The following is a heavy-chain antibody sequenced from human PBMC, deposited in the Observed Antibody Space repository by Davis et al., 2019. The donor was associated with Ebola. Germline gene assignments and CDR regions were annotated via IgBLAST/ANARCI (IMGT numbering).Heavy chain of an antibody. Sequence: MPSETLSLTCTVSGGSISSYYWSWIRQPPGKGLEWIGYIYYSGSTNYNPSLKSRVTISVDTSKNQFSLKLSSVTAADTAVYYCARVLITMVRGVIFADWYFDLWGRGTLVTVSS. CDR3: ARVLITMVRGVIFADWYFDL. D-gene: IGHD3-10*01. V-gene: IGHV4-59*01. CDR1: GGSISSYY. CDR2: IYYSGST. J-gene: IGHJ2*01.